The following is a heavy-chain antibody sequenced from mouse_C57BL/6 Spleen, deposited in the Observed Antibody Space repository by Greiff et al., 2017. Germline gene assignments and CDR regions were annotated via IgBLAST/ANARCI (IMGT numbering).Heavy chain of an antibody. CDR2: INPNNGGT. Sequence: VQLQQSGPELVKPGASVKISCKASGYTFTDYYMNWVKQSHGKSLEWIGDINPNNGGTSYNQKFKGKATLTVDKSSSTAYMELRSLTSEDSAVYYCARGSSGYDYWGQGTTLTVSS. CDR3: ARGSSGYDY. J-gene: IGHJ2*01. V-gene: IGHV1-26*01. CDR1: GYTFTDYY. D-gene: IGHD3-2*02.